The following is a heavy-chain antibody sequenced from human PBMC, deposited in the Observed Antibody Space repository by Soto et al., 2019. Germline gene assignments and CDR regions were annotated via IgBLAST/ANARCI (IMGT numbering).Heavy chain of an antibody. J-gene: IGHJ6*03. V-gene: IGHV4-31*03. D-gene: IGHD4-4*01. CDR2: IYYSGST. CDR3: ARVGDYSNPYYYYMDV. Sequence: QVQLQESGPGLVKPSQTLSLTCTVSGGSISSGGYYWSWIRQHPGKGLEWIGYIYYSGSTYYNPSLKSGVGGAVDTSKNQFSLKLSSVTAADTAVYYCARVGDYSNPYYYYMDVWGKGTTVTVSS. CDR1: GGSISSGGYY.